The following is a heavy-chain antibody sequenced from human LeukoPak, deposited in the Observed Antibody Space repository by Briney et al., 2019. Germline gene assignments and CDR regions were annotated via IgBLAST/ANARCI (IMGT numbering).Heavy chain of an antibody. CDR3: ARGSPYNSSGYWGY. CDR2: VSGSGGST. V-gene: IGHV3-23*01. CDR1: GFTFSSYA. Sequence: PGGSLRLSCTASGFTFSSYAMSWVRQAPGKGLEWVSAVSGSGGSTYCADSVKGRFTISRDNSKNTLYLQMNSLRAEDTAVYYCARGSPYNSSGYWGYWGQGTLVTVSS. J-gene: IGHJ4*02. D-gene: IGHD3-22*01.